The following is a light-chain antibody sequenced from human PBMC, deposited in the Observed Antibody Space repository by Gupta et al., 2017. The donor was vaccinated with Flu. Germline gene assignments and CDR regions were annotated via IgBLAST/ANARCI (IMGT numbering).Light chain of an antibody. Sequence: SELTQPPSVSVSPGQTAKITCSGDKLGHKYVSWYQQTSGQSPILVIYRDYNRPSGIPERFSGSNSGNTATLTISVTQARDEADYYCQAWDSTTESYVFGTGTKVSVL. J-gene: IGLJ1*01. CDR3: QAWDSTTESYV. CDR1: KLGHKY. CDR2: RDY. V-gene: IGLV3-1*01.